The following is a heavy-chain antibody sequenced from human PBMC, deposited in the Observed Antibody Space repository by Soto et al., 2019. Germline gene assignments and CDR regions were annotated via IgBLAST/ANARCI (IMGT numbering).Heavy chain of an antibody. V-gene: IGHV4-39*01. CDR1: GGSISSSSYY. CDR3: ARHGVWERAFDI. CDR2: MYYSGST. Sequence: QLQLQESGPGLVKPSETLSLTCTVSGGSISSSSYYWGWIRQPPGKGLEWIGSMYYSGSTYYNPSLKSRVTISVDTSKNQFSLKLSSVTAADTAVYYCARHGVWERAFDIWGQGTMVTVSS. D-gene: IGHD3-16*01. J-gene: IGHJ3*02.